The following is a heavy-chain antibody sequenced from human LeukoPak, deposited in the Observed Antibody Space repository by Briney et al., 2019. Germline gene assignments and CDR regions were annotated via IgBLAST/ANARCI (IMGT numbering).Heavy chain of an antibody. Sequence: SVKVSCKASGGTFSSYAISWVRQAPGQGLEWMGGIIPIFGTANYAQKFQGRVTITTDESTSTAYMELSSLRSEDTAVYYCARDPVETMVVTPEGDYWGQGTLVTVSS. CDR1: GGTFSSYA. D-gene: IGHD4-23*01. CDR2: IIPIFGTA. CDR3: ARDPVETMVVTPEGDY. J-gene: IGHJ4*02. V-gene: IGHV1-69*05.